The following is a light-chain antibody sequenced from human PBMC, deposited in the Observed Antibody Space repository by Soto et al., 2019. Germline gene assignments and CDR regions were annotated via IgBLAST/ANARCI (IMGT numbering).Light chain of an antibody. CDR1: QTLSSW. CDR3: QQYNSYSLT. V-gene: IGKV1-5*01. Sequence: DIQMTQSPSTLSASVGDRVTITCRASQTLSSWLAWYQQKPGKAPKLLIYDVSNLESGVPSRFSGSGSGTEVTLTISSLQPDDFSTYYCQQYNSYSLTFGGGTKVEIK. J-gene: IGKJ4*01. CDR2: DVS.